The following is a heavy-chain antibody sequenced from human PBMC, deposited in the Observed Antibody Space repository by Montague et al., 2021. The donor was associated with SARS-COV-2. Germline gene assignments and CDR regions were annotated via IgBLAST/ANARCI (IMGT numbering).Heavy chain of an antibody. CDR1: GGSISSGSYY. Sequence: TLSLTCTVSGGSISSGSYYWSWIRQPAGKGLEWIGRISISGSTNYNPSLKSRVTISVVTSKNHFTLKLSSVTAAETAVYYCARLKRYFDSSGSPSAFDFWGQGTKVTVSS. CDR3: ARLKRYFDSSGSPSAFDF. D-gene: IGHD3-22*01. CDR2: ISISGST. V-gene: IGHV4-61*02. J-gene: IGHJ3*01.